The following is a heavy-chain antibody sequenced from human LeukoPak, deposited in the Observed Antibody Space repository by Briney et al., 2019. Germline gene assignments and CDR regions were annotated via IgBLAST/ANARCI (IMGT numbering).Heavy chain of an antibody. CDR2: IRSDGSDT. D-gene: IGHD2/OR15-2a*01. J-gene: IGHJ4*02. V-gene: IGHV3-74*01. Sequence: GGSLRLSCAASGFTFSDTWMHWVRQAPGEGLVWVSRIRSDGSDTRYAESVKGRFTISRDNAKNTLYLQMNSLRAEDTAVYYCARDWFHAIDYWGQGTLVTVPS. CDR3: ARDWFHAIDY. CDR1: GFTFSDTW.